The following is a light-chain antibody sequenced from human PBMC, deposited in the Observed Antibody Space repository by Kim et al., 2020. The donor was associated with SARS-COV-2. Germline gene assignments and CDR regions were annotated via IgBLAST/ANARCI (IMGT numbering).Light chain of an antibody. CDR1: QVVSSTS. V-gene: IGKV3-20*01. Sequence: LSPGERATPYCRASQVVSSTSLAWYQQKPGQAPRLLIYGTSSRATGIADRFSGSGSGTDFTLTISRLEPEDFAVYYCQQYGNSPGTFGQGTKLEI. J-gene: IGKJ2*01. CDR2: GTS. CDR3: QQYGNSPGT.